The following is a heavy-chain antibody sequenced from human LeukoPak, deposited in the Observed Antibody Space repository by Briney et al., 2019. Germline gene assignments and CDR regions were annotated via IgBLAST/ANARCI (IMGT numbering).Heavy chain of an antibody. V-gene: IGHV4-4*07. Sequence: SETLSLTCTVSGGSISSYYWSWIRQPAGKGLEWIGRIYTSGSTNYNPSLKSRVTMSVDTSKNQFSLKLSSVTAAGTAVYYCARHRPDGYCSSTSCYGSYWGQGTLVTVSS. D-gene: IGHD2-2*03. J-gene: IGHJ4*02. CDR1: GGSISSYY. CDR2: IYTSGST. CDR3: ARHRPDGYCSSTSCYGSY.